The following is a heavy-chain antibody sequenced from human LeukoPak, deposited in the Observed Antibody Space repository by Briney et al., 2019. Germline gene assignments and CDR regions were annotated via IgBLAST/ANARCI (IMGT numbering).Heavy chain of an antibody. J-gene: IGHJ5*01. Sequence: GGSLRLSCAASGVTFSSDWMHWVRQAPGKGRGCVSYINGDGGTTNYADSVRGGFTISRENAKNTLYLQINSLRDEDTAVYYCVRGLDSWGLGTLVTVSS. CDR3: VRGLDS. V-gene: IGHV3-74*01. CDR1: GVTFSSDW. CDR2: INGDGGTT. D-gene: IGHD3-16*01.